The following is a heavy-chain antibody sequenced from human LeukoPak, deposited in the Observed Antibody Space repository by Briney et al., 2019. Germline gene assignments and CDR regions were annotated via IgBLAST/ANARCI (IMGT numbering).Heavy chain of an antibody. Sequence: GRSLRLSCAASGFTFSSYGMHWVRQAPGKGLEWVAVIWYDGSNKYYADSVKGRFTISRDNSKNTLYLQMNSLRAEDTAVYYWARGQWLHDFYGMDVWGQGTTVTVSS. CDR1: GFTFSSYG. CDR2: IWYDGSNK. D-gene: IGHD3-22*01. CDR3: ARGQWLHDFYGMDV. V-gene: IGHV3-33*01. J-gene: IGHJ6*02.